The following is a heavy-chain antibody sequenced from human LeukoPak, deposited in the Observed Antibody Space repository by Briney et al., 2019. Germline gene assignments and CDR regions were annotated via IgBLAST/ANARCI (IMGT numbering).Heavy chain of an antibody. D-gene: IGHD1-26*01. CDR1: GGSISSGGYY. Sequence: SETLSLTCTVSGGSISSGGYYWSWIRQPPGKGLEWIGYFSYTGSTNYNPPLRSRVAISADTSKNQFSLRLSSVTAADTAVYYCAVTTEYYYMDVWGKGTTVTVSS. J-gene: IGHJ6*03. CDR2: FSYTGST. CDR3: AVTTEYYYMDV. V-gene: IGHV4-61*08.